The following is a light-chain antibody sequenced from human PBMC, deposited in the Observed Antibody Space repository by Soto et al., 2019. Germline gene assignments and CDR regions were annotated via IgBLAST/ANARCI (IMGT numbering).Light chain of an antibody. V-gene: IGKV1-5*03. Sequence: DIQMTQSPSTLSASVGDRVTITCRASQSISGLLAWYQQKPGKAPKLLIYEASNLKSGVPSRFSGSGSGTEYTLTISSLQPDDFASYYCQQYNGFWTFGQGTKVEIK. CDR1: QSISGL. CDR2: EAS. CDR3: QQYNGFWT. J-gene: IGKJ1*01.